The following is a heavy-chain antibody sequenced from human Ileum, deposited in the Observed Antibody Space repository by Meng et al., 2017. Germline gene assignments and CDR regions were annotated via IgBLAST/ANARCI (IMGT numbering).Heavy chain of an antibody. CDR1: GGSVSSGNYY. CDR3: ARLRRISLVRGVRYYFDY. J-gene: IGHJ4*02. Sequence: LRLSCTVSGGSVSSGNYYWSWIRQPAGKGLEWIGRISTSGTTNYHPSLKSRDTISVDTSKNKFSLNLTSVSAADTAVYFCARLRRISLVRGVRYYFDYWGQGTLVTVSS. CDR2: ISTSGTT. V-gene: IGHV4-61*02. D-gene: IGHD3-10*01.